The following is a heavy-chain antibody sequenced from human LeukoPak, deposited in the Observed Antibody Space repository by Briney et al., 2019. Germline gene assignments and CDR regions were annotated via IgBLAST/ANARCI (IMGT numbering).Heavy chain of an antibody. V-gene: IGHV1-24*01. Sequence: RASVKVSCKVSGYTLTELSMHWARQAPGKGLEWMGGFDPEDGETIYAQKFQGGVTMTEDTSTDTAYMELSSLRSEDTAVYYCATRSRILYSSGWTYDYWGQGTLVTVSS. D-gene: IGHD6-19*01. CDR1: GYTLTELS. CDR2: FDPEDGET. CDR3: ATRSRILYSSGWTYDY. J-gene: IGHJ4*02.